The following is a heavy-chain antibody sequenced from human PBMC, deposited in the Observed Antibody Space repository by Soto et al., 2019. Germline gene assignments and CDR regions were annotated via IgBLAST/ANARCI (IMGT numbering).Heavy chain of an antibody. D-gene: IGHD2-2*01. CDR3: ARGNCISTSCPEQNYGDSQYYFDY. CDR2: IIPIFGTA. Sequence: GASVKVSCKASGYTFTSYGISWARQAPGQGLEWMGGIIPIFGTANYAQKFQGRVTITADESTSTAYMELSSLRSEDTAVYYCARGNCISTSCPEQNYGDSQYYFDYWGQGTLVTVSS. J-gene: IGHJ4*02. CDR1: GYTFTSYG. V-gene: IGHV1-69*13.